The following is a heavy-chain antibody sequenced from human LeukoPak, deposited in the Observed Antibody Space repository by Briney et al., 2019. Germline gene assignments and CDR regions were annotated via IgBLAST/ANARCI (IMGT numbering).Heavy chain of an antibody. CDR2: ISGSGGST. CDR3: AKDQPSGSYDILTGYSNPPDSPLDY. V-gene: IGHV3-23*01. CDR1: GFTFSSYA. D-gene: IGHD3-9*01. J-gene: IGHJ4*02. Sequence: GGSLRLSCAASGFTFSSYAMSWVRQAPGKGLEWVSAISGSGGSTYYADSVKGRFTISRDNSKNTLYLQLNSLRAEDTAVYYCAKDQPSGSYDILTGYSNPPDSPLDYWGQGTLVTVSS.